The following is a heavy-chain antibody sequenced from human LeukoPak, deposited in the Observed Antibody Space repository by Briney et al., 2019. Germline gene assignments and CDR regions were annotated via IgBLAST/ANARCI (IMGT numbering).Heavy chain of an antibody. D-gene: IGHD5-12*01. J-gene: IGHJ4*02. CDR2: INSDESIT. V-gene: IGHV3-74*01. CDR1: GFTFSSSW. Sequence: TGGSLRLSCAASGFTFSSSWMYWVRQAPGKGLVWVSRINSDESITTYADSVKGRFTISRDNSKNTLYLQMSSLRAEDTAVYYCVKDPRYSGYDRFLDYWGQGTLVTVSS. CDR3: VKDPRYSGYDRFLDY.